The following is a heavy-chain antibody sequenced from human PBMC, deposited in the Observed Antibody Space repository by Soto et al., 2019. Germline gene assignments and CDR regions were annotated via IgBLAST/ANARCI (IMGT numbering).Heavy chain of an antibody. Sequence: SETLSLTCAVYGWSFSGYYWSWIRQPPGKGLEWIGGINHSGSTNYNPPLKSRVTISVDTSKNQFSLKLSSVTAADTAVYYCARASWPRGYCSGGSCYYYYYYMDVWGKGTTVTVSS. V-gene: IGHV4-34*01. CDR3: ARASWPRGYCSGGSCYYYYYYMDV. CDR2: INHSGST. J-gene: IGHJ6*03. D-gene: IGHD2-15*01. CDR1: GWSFSGYY.